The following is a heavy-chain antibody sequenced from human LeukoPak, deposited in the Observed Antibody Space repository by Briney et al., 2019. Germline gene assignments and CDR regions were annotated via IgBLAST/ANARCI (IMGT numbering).Heavy chain of an antibody. CDR1: GGSISSYY. D-gene: IGHD3-10*01. Sequence: SETLSLTCTVSGGSISSYYWSWIRQPPGKGLEWIGYIYYSGSTNYNPSLKSRVTISVDTSKNQFSLKLSSVTAADTAVYYCARHKYYYGSGNYYYYYMDVWGKGTTVTISS. CDR2: IYYSGST. J-gene: IGHJ6*03. CDR3: ARHKYYYGSGNYYYYYMDV. V-gene: IGHV4-59*08.